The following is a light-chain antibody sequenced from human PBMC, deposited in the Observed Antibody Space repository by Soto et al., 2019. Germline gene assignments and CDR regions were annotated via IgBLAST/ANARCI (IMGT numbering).Light chain of an antibody. J-gene: IGKJ2*01. V-gene: IGKV1-27*01. Sequence: DIQMTQSPSSLSASVGDRVTITCRASQGISNYLAWYQQKPGKVPKLLIDAASTLQAGLPSRFSGGGSWTDITLTISSLQTEEVATCDWQNYNSALYDFGQNTKLVIK. CDR2: AAS. CDR1: QGISNY. CDR3: QNYNSALYD.